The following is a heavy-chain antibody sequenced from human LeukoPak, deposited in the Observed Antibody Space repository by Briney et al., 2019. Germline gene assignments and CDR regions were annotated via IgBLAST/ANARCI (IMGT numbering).Heavy chain of an antibody. D-gene: IGHD3-9*01. Sequence: ASVKVSCKASGYTFTSYAMHWVRQAPGQRLEWMGWINAGNGNTKYSQKFQGRVTITRDTSASTAYMELSSLRSEDTAVYYCASRSYDILTGYYTLDYWGQGTLVTVSS. CDR3: ASRSYDILTGYYTLDY. J-gene: IGHJ4*02. CDR2: INAGNGNT. V-gene: IGHV1-3*01. CDR1: GYTFTSYA.